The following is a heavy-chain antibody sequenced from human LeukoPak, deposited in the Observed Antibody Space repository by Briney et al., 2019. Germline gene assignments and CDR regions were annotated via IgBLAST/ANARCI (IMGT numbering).Heavy chain of an antibody. CDR2: IYYSGST. CDR3: ARVTTGRGSTDY. D-gene: IGHD4-17*01. Sequence: SETLSLTCTVSGGSISSGGYYWSWIRQHPGKGLEWIGYIYYSGSTYYNPSLKSRVTISVDTSKNQFSLKLSSVTAADTAVYYCARVTTGRGSTDYWGQGSLVTVSS. J-gene: IGHJ4*02. CDR1: GGSISSGGYY. V-gene: IGHV4-31*03.